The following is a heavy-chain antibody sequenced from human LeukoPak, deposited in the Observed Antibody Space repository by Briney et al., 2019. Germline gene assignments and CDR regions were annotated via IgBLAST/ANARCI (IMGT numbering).Heavy chain of an antibody. J-gene: IGHJ4*02. CDR1: GFTFSSYG. CDR3: AKDSTLGVYGPNPFDY. Sequence: GGSLRLSCAASGFTFSSYGMHWVRQAPGKGLEWVAFIRYDGSNKYYADSVKGRFTISRDNSKNTLYLQMNSLRAEDTAVYYCAKDSTLGVYGPNPFDYWGQGTLVTVSS. V-gene: IGHV3-30*02. D-gene: IGHD2/OR15-2a*01. CDR2: IRYDGSNK.